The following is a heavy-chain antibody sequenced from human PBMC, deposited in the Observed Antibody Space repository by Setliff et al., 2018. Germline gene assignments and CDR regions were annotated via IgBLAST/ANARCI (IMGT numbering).Heavy chain of an antibody. D-gene: IGHD6-6*01. J-gene: IGHJ6*03. V-gene: IGHV3-48*01. CDR2: ISSSSSTI. CDR3: ASTEYSSSSSYYYYYMDV. CDR1: GFTFSSYA. Sequence: LRLSCAASGFTFSSYAMSWVRQAPGKGLEWVSYISSSSSTIYYADSVKGRFTISRDNSKNTLYLQMNSLRAEDTAVYYCASTEYSSSSSYYYYYMDVWGKGTTVTVSS.